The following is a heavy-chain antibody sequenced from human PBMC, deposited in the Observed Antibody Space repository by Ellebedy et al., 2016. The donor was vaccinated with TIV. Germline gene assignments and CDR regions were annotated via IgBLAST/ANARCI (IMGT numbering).Heavy chain of an antibody. CDR3: ARDVNGGGLGYCSGGSCYSVAFGSFDP. D-gene: IGHD2-15*01. Sequence: AASVKVSCKASGYTFTSYDINWVRQATGQGLEWMGWMNPNSGNTGYAQKFQGRVTMTRNTSISTAYMELSSLRSEDTAVYYCARDVNGGGLGYCSGGSCYSVAFGSFDPWGQGTLVTVSS. CDR1: GYTFTSYD. CDR2: MNPNSGNT. V-gene: IGHV1-8*01. J-gene: IGHJ5*02.